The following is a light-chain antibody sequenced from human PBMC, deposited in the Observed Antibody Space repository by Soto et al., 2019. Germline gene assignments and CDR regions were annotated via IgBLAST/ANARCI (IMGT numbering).Light chain of an antibody. J-gene: IGKJ1*01. CDR3: QQYKSYSLT. V-gene: IGKV1-5*01. Sequence: DIKMTQSPSTLSASVGDRVTITCRASQSISSWLAWYQQKPGKAPKLLIYDDSSLESGVPSRFSGSGSGTEFTLTISSLQPYDFATYYCQQYKSYSLTFVQGTKVDI. CDR1: QSISSW. CDR2: DDS.